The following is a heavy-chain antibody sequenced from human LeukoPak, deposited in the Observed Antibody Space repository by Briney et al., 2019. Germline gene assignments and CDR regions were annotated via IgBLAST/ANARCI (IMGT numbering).Heavy chain of an antibody. J-gene: IGHJ4*02. Sequence: SETLSLTCAVYGGSFSDYYWTWIRQPPGKGLEWIGEIYHSGSTNYNPSLKSRVTISVDTSKNQFSLKLYSVTAADTAVYYCAKFELATIRTYWGQGTLVTVSS. D-gene: IGHD5-24*01. CDR2: IYHSGST. CDR1: GGSFSDYY. V-gene: IGHV4-34*01. CDR3: AKFELATIRTY.